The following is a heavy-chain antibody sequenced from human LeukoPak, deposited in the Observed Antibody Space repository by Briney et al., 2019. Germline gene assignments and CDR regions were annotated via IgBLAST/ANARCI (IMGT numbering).Heavy chain of an antibody. CDR1: GFTFSSYA. Sequence: PGGSLRLSCAASGFTFSSYAMSWVRQAPGKGLEWVSATGGSGGGANYADSVKGRFTISRDNSKNTLYLQMNSLRAEDTAVYYCAKNPGYDDYGWFDPWGQGTLVTVSS. CDR3: AKNPGYDDYGWFDP. J-gene: IGHJ5*02. V-gene: IGHV3-23*01. CDR2: TGGSGGGA. D-gene: IGHD4-17*01.